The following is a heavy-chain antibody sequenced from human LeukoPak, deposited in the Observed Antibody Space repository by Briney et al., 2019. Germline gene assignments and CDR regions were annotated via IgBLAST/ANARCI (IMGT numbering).Heavy chain of an antibody. CDR2: IYSGGST. CDR1: GFTVSSNY. Sequence: GGSLRLSCAASGFTVSSNYMSWVRQAPGKGLEWVSIIYSGGSTFYADSVKGRFTISRDNSKNTLYLQMNSLRAEDTAVYYCAKIPQVATYTVPNFDFWGQGTLVTVSS. V-gene: IGHV3-53*01. D-gene: IGHD3-16*01. CDR3: AKIPQVATYTVPNFDF. J-gene: IGHJ4*02.